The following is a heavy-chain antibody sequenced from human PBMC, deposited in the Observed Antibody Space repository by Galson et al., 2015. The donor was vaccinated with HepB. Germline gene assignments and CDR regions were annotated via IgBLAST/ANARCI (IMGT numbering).Heavy chain of an antibody. CDR3: AKDRSGYSYGSFDY. D-gene: IGHD5-18*01. V-gene: IGHV3-23*01. J-gene: IGHJ4*02. CDR2: ISGSGGSI. CDR1: GFTLSSYA. Sequence: SLRLSCAASGFTLSSYAMSWVRQAPGKGLEWVSAISGSGGSIYYADSVKGRVTISRDNSKNTPYLRMNSLRAGDTAVYYCAKDRSGYSYGSFDYWGQGTLVTVSS.